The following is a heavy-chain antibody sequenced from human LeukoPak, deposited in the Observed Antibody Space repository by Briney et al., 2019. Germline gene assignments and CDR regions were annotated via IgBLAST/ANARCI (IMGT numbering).Heavy chain of an antibody. J-gene: IGHJ5*02. Sequence: PGGSLRLSCAASGFTFDDYAMHWVRQAPGKGLECVSGISWNSGSIGYADSVKGRFTISRDNAKNSLYLQMNSLRAEDTALYYCAKDISGYDFNWFDPWGQGTLVTVSS. CDR2: ISWNSGSI. CDR1: GFTFDDYA. CDR3: AKDISGYDFNWFDP. D-gene: IGHD5-12*01. V-gene: IGHV3-9*01.